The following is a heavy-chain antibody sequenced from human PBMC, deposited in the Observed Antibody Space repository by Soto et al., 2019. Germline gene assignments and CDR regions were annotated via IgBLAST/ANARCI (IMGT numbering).Heavy chain of an antibody. CDR1: GGSISSSSYY. D-gene: IGHD6-13*01. Sequence: PSETLSLTCTVSGGSISSSSYYWGWIRQPPGKGLEWIGSIYYSGSTYYNPSLKSRVTISVDTSKNQFSLKLSSVTAADTAVYYCARPYSSSWYWGNYYDGMDVWGQGTTVT. CDR2: IYYSGST. V-gene: IGHV4-39*01. J-gene: IGHJ6*02. CDR3: ARPYSSSWYWGNYYDGMDV.